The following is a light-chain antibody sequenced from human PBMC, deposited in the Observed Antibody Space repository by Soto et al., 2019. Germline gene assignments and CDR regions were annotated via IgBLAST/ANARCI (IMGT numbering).Light chain of an antibody. V-gene: IGKV3-11*01. CDR2: DAS. J-gene: IGKJ4*01. CDR1: QSVSSN. CDR3: HQRSNWPPT. Sequence: ENVLTQSPATLSLSPGERATLFCRASQSVSSNLAWYQQKPGQAPRLLIYDASNRATGIPARFSGSGSGTDFTLTISSLQPEDFAVYYCHQRSNWPPTFGGGTKVDIK.